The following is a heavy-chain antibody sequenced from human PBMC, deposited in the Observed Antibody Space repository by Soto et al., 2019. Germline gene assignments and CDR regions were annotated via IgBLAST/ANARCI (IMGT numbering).Heavy chain of an antibody. D-gene: IGHD2-8*01. J-gene: IGHJ6*02. CDR1: DGSSSRHC. Sequence: SEPLSHTCSVADGSSSRHCWRWIRQTSGKGLEWIGRIYPSGSTNYSPSLKSRVTMSVDTSKNQLSLKLSSVTAADTAVYYCARGEIGNGYGMDVWGQGTTVTVSS. CDR2: IYPSGST. CDR3: ARGEIGNGYGMDV. V-gene: IGHV4-4*07.